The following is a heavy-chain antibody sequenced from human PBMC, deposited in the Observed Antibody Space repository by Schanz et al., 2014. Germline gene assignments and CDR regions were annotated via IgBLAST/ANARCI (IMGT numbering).Heavy chain of an antibody. CDR3: ARESSNDIVLVPGAVFDH. J-gene: IGHJ4*02. CDR2: INTGGDST. V-gene: IGHV3-23*01. Sequence: EVKLLESGGTLVRPGGSLRLSCAASGFTFSTYAMAWVRQAPGKGLEWVSSINTGGDSTYYADSVKGRFTISRDNSKNTLYLQMNSLRAEDTALYYCARESSNDIVLVPGAVFDHWGQGTLVTVSS. CDR1: GFTFSTYA. D-gene: IGHD2-2*01.